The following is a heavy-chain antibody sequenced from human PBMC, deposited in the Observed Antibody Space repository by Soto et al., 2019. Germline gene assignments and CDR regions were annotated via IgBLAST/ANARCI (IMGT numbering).Heavy chain of an antibody. Sequence: QVQLVESGGGVVQPGRSLRLSCAASGFTFSSYAMHWVRQAPGKGLEWVAVISYDGSNKYYADSVKGRFTISRDNSKNTLYLQMNSLRAEDTAVYYCARGFRRGGSYSYYYYGMDVWGQGTTVTVSS. CDR1: GFTFSSYA. V-gene: IGHV3-30-3*01. CDR2: ISYDGSNK. D-gene: IGHD1-26*01. J-gene: IGHJ6*02. CDR3: ARGFRRGGSYSYYYYGMDV.